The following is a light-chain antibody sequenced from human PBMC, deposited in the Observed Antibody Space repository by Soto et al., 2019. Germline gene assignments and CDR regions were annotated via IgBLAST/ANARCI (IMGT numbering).Light chain of an antibody. CDR1: QSISSW. V-gene: IGKV1-5*03. Sequence: DIQMTQSPSTLSASVGDRATITCRASQSISSWLAWYQQKPGKAPKLLIYKASSLESGVPSRFSGSGSGTEFTLTISSLQPDDLATYYCQHYNSYPWTFGQGTKVEIK. CDR3: QHYNSYPWT. CDR2: KAS. J-gene: IGKJ1*01.